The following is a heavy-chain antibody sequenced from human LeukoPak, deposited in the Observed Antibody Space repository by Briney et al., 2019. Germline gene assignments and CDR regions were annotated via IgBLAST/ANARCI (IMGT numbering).Heavy chain of an antibody. CDR2: IKPDGSEK. CDR1: GFTFSRYW. Sequence: GGSLRLSCAASGFTFSRYWMIWVRQVPGKGLEWVANIKPDGSEKSYVDSVKGRFTISRDNAENSLYLQMNSLGAEDTAIYYCARVTSRAGDCWGQGTLVTVSP. J-gene: IGHJ4*02. CDR3: ARVTSRAGDC. D-gene: IGHD3-10*01. V-gene: IGHV3-7*05.